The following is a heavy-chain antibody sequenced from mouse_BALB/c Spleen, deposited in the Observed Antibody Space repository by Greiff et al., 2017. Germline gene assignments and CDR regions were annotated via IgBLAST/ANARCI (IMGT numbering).Heavy chain of an antibody. J-gene: IGHJ4*01. V-gene: IGHV5-12-1*01. Sequence: EVMLVESGGGLVKPGGSLKLSCAASGFAFSSYDMSWVRQTPEKRLEWVAYISSGGGSTYYPDTVKGRFTISRDNAKNTLYLQMSSLKSEDTAMYYCARRRRGDYWGQGTSVTVSS. CDR2: ISSGGGST. D-gene: IGHD3-3*01. CDR1: GFAFSSYD. CDR3: ARRRRGDY.